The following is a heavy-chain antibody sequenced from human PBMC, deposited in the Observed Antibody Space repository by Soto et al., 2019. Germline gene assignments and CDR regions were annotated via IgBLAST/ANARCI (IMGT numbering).Heavy chain of an antibody. Sequence: QLQLQESGSGLVKPSQTLSLTCAVSGGSISSGGYSWSWIRQPPGKGLEWIGYIYHSGSIYYNSSLXSXXTVAVARSKNQFSLKLSSVTAADTAVYYCARDPCLWGRGTLVTVSS. CDR1: GGSISSGGYS. V-gene: IGHV4-30-2*01. J-gene: IGHJ2*01. CDR2: IYHSGSI. CDR3: ARDPCL.